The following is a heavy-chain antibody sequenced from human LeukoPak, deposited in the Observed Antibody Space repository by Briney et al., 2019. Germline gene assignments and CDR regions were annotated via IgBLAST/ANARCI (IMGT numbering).Heavy chain of an antibody. J-gene: IGHJ6*04. CDR1: GFTFSSYA. CDR2: ISYDGSNK. V-gene: IGHV3-30*04. Sequence: GGSLRLSCAASGFTFSSYAMHWVRHAPGKGLEWVAVISYDGSNKYYADSVKGRFTISRDNSKNTLYLQMNSLRAEDTAVYYCARSGVVVPAAGGAYYYYYGMDVWGKGTTVTVSS. D-gene: IGHD2-2*01. CDR3: ARSGVVVPAAGGAYYYYYGMDV.